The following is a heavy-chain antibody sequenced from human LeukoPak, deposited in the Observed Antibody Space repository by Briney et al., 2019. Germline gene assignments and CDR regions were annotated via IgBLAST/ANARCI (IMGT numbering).Heavy chain of an antibody. CDR1: GFTFSSYG. CDR3: ARVGAHDAFDI. J-gene: IGHJ3*02. CDR2: ISYDGSNK. Sequence: QPGGSLRLSCAASGFTFSSYGMHWVRQAPGKGLEWVAVISYDGSNKYYADSVKGRFTISRDNSKNTLYLQMNSLRAEDTAVYYCARVGAHDAFDIWGQGTMVTVSS. V-gene: IGHV3-30*19. D-gene: IGHD3-10*01.